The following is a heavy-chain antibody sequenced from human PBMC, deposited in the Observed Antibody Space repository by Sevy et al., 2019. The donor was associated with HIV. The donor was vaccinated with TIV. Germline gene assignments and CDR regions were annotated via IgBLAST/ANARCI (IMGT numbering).Heavy chain of an antibody. V-gene: IGHV5-51*01. J-gene: IGHJ4*02. CDR1: GYSFTSHW. Sequence: GGSLRLSCKGSGYSFTSHWIGWVRHMPGKGLEWMGIIFPDDSETRYSPSFQGQVTFSADKSINTAYLQWGSLKASDNAMYYCANSRSGYFDSSGYYIYWGQGTLVTVSS. D-gene: IGHD3-22*01. CDR3: ANSRSGYFDSSGYYIY. CDR2: IFPDDSET.